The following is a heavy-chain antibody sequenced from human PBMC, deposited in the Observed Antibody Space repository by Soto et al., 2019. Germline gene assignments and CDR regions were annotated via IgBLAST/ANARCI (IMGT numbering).Heavy chain of an antibody. CDR1: GGSFSCYY. V-gene: IGHV4-34*01. CDR2: INHSGST. Sequence: PETLSLTCAVYGGSFSCYYWSWIRQPPGKGLEWIGEINHSGSTNYNPSLKGRVTISVDTSKNQFSLKLSSVTAADTAVYYCARLPIAVAGRYYYYGMDVWGQGTTVTVSS. D-gene: IGHD6-19*01. J-gene: IGHJ6*02. CDR3: ARLPIAVAGRYYYYGMDV.